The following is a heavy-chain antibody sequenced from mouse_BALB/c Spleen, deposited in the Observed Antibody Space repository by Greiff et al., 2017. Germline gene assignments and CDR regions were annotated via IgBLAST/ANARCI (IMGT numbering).Heavy chain of an antibody. CDR2: ISYSGST. Sequence: DVKLQESGPGLVKPSQSLSLTCTVTGYSITSDYAWNWIRQFPGNKLEWMGYISYSGSTSYNPSLKSRISITRDTSKNQFFLQLNSVTTEDTATYYCARSITTVVDYWGQGTTLTVSS. V-gene: IGHV3-2*02. J-gene: IGHJ2*01. D-gene: IGHD1-1*01. CDR3: ARSITTVVDY. CDR1: GYSITSDYA.